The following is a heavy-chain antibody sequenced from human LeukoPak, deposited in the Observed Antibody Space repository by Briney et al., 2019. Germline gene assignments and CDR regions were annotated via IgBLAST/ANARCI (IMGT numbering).Heavy chain of an antibody. CDR2: ISGSGGST. Sequence: GGSLRLSCAASGFTFTDYYMSWVRQAPGKGLEWVSAISGSGGSTYYADSVKGRFTISRDNSKNTLYLQMNSLRAEDTAVYYCAKDPPGAAAAYFDYWGQGTLVTVSS. D-gene: IGHD6-13*01. V-gene: IGHV3-23*01. CDR1: GFTFTDYY. CDR3: AKDPPGAAAAYFDY. J-gene: IGHJ4*02.